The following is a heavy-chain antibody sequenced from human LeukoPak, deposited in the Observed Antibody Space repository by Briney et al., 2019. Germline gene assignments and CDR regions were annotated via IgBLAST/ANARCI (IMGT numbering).Heavy chain of an antibody. CDR3: ARGARAGYNLEPFDY. J-gene: IGHJ4*02. CDR2: IYYSGST. Sequence: SQTLSLTCTVSGGSISSGGYYWSWIRQPPGKGLEWIGYIYYSGSTKYNPSLKSRVTISVDTSKHQFSLKLSSVTAADTAVYYCARGARAGYNLEPFDYWGQGTLVTVSS. D-gene: IGHD5-24*01. CDR1: GGSISSGGYY. V-gene: IGHV4-61*08.